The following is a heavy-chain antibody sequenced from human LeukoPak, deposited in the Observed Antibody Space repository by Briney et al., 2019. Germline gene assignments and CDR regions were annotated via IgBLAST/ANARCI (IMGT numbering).Heavy chain of an antibody. CDR2: IYPGDSDT. D-gene: IGHD3-22*01. J-gene: IGHJ3*02. CDR1: GYSFTSYW. V-gene: IGHV5-51*01. Sequence: GESLKISCKGSGYSFTSYWIGWVRQMPGKGLGWMGIIYPGDSDTRYSPFFQAQVTLSADKSISPASLQWSSLKASDTAMYYCASSYDSSGYYYVDDAFDIWGQGTMVTVSS. CDR3: ASSYDSSGYYYVDDAFDI.